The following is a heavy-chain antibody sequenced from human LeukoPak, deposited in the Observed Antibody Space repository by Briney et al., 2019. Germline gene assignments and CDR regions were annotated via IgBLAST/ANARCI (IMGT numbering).Heavy chain of an antibody. CDR1: GGSLSSHY. Sequence: SETLSLTCTVSGGSLSSHYWSWIRQPAGKGLEWIGRIYTSGSTNYHPPLKSRVTMSVDPSKNQFSLKLSSVTAADTAVYYCARDRTLTTNYDSSGYYLGGNIDVWGKGTTVTVSS. CDR3: ARDRTLTTNYDSSGYYLGGNIDV. J-gene: IGHJ6*03. D-gene: IGHD3-22*01. V-gene: IGHV4-4*07. CDR2: IYTSGST.